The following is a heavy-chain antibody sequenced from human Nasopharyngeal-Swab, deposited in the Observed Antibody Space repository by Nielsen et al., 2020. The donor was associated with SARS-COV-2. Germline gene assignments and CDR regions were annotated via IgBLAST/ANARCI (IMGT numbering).Heavy chain of an antibody. CDR2: SNRDGTST. CDR3: ASRPATLGLYYVDY. D-gene: IGHD3-16*01. V-gene: IGHV3-74*01. CDR1: GFTFISYR. Sequence: LKISCAASGFTFISYRMHWVHQVPGKGRVWVSRSNRDGTSTNFAASVKGRFTISSVNAKNTHVLQMNSLRAEDTAIYYCASRPATLGLYYVDYWGQGSLVTVSS. J-gene: IGHJ4*02.